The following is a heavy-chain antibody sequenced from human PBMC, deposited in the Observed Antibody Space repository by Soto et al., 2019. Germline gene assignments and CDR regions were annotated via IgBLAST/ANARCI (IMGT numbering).Heavy chain of an antibody. D-gene: IGHD3-3*01. V-gene: IGHV4-31*03. CDR3: ASYFWSGYWRYFVY. J-gene: IGHJ4*02. CDR1: GGSISSGGYY. Sequence: SETLSLTCTVSGGSISSGGYYWSWIRQHPGKGLEWIGYIYYSGSTYYNPSLKSRVTISVDTSKNQFSLKLSSVTAADTAVYYCASYFWSGYWRYFVYWGQGTLVTVSS. CDR2: IYYSGST.